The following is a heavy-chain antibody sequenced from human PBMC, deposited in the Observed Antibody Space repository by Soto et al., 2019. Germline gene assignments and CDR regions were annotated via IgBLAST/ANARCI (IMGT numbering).Heavy chain of an antibody. J-gene: IGHJ4*02. CDR3: ARAEYSGTAVVY. Sequence: PSETLSLTCTVSRDSISAYYWSWIRQPPGKGLEWIGYVYDTATANYNPSLRSRVTISTDTSKNQFSLRLSSVSAADTAVYYCARAEYSGTAVVYCGQGTLVTVSS. CDR2: VYDTATA. CDR1: RDSISAYY. D-gene: IGHD1-26*01. V-gene: IGHV4-59*01.